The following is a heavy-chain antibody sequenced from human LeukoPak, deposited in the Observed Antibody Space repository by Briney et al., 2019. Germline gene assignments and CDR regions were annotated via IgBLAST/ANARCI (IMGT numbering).Heavy chain of an antibody. CDR3: ARLYCGGDCYSYYYYYMDV. J-gene: IGHJ6*03. CDR1: GYTFTSYG. D-gene: IGHD2-21*02. CDR2: ISAYNGNT. Sequence: ASVKVSCKASGYTFTSYGISWVRQAPGQGLEWMGWISAYNGNTNYAQKLQGRVTITRNTSISTAYMELSSLRSEDTAVYYCARLYCGGDCYSYYYYYMDVWGKGTTVTVSS. V-gene: IGHV1-18*01.